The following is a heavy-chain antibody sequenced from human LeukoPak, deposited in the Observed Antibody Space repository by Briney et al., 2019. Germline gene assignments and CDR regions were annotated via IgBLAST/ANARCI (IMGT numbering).Heavy chain of an antibody. CDR2: IRSKTNNYET. J-gene: IGHJ6*03. CDR1: GITFDGSP. CDR3: QAYYYYMDV. Sequence: GGSLRLSCAASGITFDGSPIHWVRQAPGKGLEWVGRIRSKTNNYETGYAASLKGRFLISRDDSRNMSYLQMNSLKTEDTAVYYCQAYYYYMDVWGRGTTVIVSS. V-gene: IGHV3-73*01.